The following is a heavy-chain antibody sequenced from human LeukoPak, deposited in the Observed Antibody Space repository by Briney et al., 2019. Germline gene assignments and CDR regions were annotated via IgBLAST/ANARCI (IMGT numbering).Heavy chain of an antibody. J-gene: IGHJ3*02. Sequence: SETLSLTCAVYGGSFSGYHWSWIRQPPGKGLEWIGEINHSGSTNYNPSLKSRVTMSVDTSKNQFSLKLSSVTAADTAVYYCARSNYVWGSYRPRQSDAFDIWGQGTMVTVSS. CDR1: GGSFSGYH. V-gene: IGHV4-34*01. CDR2: INHSGST. CDR3: ARSNYVWGSYRPRQSDAFDI. D-gene: IGHD3-16*02.